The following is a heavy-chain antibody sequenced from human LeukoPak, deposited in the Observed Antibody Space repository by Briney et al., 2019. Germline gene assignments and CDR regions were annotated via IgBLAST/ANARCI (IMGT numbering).Heavy chain of an antibody. CDR1: GFAFSSYA. Sequence: PPGGSLRLSCAASGFAFSSYAMSWVRQAPGKGLEWVSAISGSGGSTYYADSVKGRFTISRDNSKNTLYLQMNGLRAEDTAVYYCARDTPYGDYYYGMDVWGQGTTVTVSS. D-gene: IGHD4-17*01. CDR2: ISGSGGST. V-gene: IGHV3-23*01. J-gene: IGHJ6*02. CDR3: ARDTPYGDYYYGMDV.